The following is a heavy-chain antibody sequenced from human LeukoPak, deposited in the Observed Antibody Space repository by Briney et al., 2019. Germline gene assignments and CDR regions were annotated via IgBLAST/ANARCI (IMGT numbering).Heavy chain of an antibody. D-gene: IGHD1-26*01. Sequence: ASVKVSCKASGYTFTSYAMHWVRQAPGQRLEWMGWINAGNGNTKYSQKFQGRVTITRDTSASTAHMELSSLRSEDTAVYYCARVPAVGATYYYYGMDVWGQGTTVTVSS. J-gene: IGHJ6*02. V-gene: IGHV1-3*01. CDR2: INAGNGNT. CDR1: GYTFTSYA. CDR3: ARVPAVGATYYYYGMDV.